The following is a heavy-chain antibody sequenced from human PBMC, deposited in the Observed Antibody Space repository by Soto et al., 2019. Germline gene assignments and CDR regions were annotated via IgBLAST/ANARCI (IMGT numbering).Heavy chain of an antibody. CDR3: ARRITGRTTGGAFDV. CDR2: IYPGDSDA. Sequence: GESLKISCKGSGYTFTNYWIGWVRQMPGKGLEWMGIIYPGDSDARYSPSFQGQVTTSADKSINAAYLQWSSLKASDTAMYYCARRITGRTTGGAFDVWGQGTMVTVSS. J-gene: IGHJ3*01. D-gene: IGHD3-3*01. CDR1: GYTFTNYW. V-gene: IGHV5-51*01.